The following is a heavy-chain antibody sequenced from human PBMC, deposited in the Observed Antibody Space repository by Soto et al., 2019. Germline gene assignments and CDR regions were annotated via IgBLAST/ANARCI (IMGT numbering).Heavy chain of an antibody. D-gene: IGHD3-10*01. CDR2: IYYSGST. CDR3: ARRVQYYGMDV. CDR1: GGSISSSSYY. V-gene: IGHV4-39*01. J-gene: IGHJ6*02. Sequence: SETLSLTXTVSGGSISSSSYYWGWIRQPPGKGLEWIGSIYYSGSTYHNPSLKSRVTISVDTSKNQFSLKLSSVTAADTAVYYCARRVQYYGMDVWGQGTTVTVSS.